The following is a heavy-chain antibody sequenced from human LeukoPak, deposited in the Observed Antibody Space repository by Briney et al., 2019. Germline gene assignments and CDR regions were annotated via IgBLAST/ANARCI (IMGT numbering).Heavy chain of an antibody. Sequence: AASVKVSCKASGYTFTGYYMRWVRQAPGQGREWVGWINPNSGDTNYAQKLQGRVTMNRDTSTSKAYMELSRLRSDDTAVYYCARDGTLNWFDPWGQGTLVTVSS. J-gene: IGHJ5*02. D-gene: IGHD1-26*01. V-gene: IGHV1-2*02. CDR1: GYTFTGYY. CDR3: ARDGTLNWFDP. CDR2: INPNSGDT.